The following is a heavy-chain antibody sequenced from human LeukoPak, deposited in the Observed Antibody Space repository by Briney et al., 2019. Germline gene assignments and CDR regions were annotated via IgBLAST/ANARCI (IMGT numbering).Heavy chain of an antibody. Sequence: PGRSLRLSCIASGVTFDDYAMHWVRQAPGKGREWVSGLSWGGGSIGYADHVKSRFTISPDNAKNSLYLQIYSLRAQDRALYYCAKGAGLYDSSGYSYFDCWGQGTLVTVSS. CDR1: GVTFDDYA. J-gene: IGHJ4*02. CDR3: AKGAGLYDSSGYSYFDC. V-gene: IGHV3-9*01. D-gene: IGHD3-22*01. CDR2: LSWGGGSI.